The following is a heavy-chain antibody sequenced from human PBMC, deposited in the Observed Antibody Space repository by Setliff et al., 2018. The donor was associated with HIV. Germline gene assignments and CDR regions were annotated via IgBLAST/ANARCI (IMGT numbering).Heavy chain of an antibody. V-gene: IGHV4-61*01. CDR3: ARARGSGPWEIIFYDVFDI. CDR2: IYYSGST. D-gene: IGHD1-26*01. Sequence: SETLSLTCTVSGGSVSSGSYYWSWIRQPPGKGLEWIGYIYYSGSTKHNPSLKSRVTISLDTSKSQFSLKLSSVTAADTAVYYCARARGSGPWEIIFYDVFDIWGQGTMVTVSS. CDR1: GGSVSSGSYY. J-gene: IGHJ3*02.